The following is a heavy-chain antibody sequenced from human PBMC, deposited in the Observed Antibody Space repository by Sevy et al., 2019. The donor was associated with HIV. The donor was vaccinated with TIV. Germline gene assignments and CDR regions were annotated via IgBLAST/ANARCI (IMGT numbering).Heavy chain of an antibody. D-gene: IGHD2-21*01. CDR1: GFIFSSFA. Sequence: GGSLRLSCAGSGFIFSSFAMTWVRQAPGKGLEWVSTIGRSGGSTSYADSVKGRFTISRDNSKNMVYVQMNSLRAEDTAVYYCAKDYHDIYCGYYGMDVWGTGTTVTVSS. CDR3: AKDYHDIYCGYYGMDV. J-gene: IGHJ6*04. CDR2: IGRSGGST. V-gene: IGHV3-23*01.